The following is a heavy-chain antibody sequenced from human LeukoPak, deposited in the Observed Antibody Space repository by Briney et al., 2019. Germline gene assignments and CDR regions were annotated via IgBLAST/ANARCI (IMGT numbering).Heavy chain of an antibody. J-gene: IGHJ4*02. CDR2: INSDGSST. CDR1: GFTFSSYW. V-gene: IGHV3-74*01. Sequence: GGSLRLSCAASGFTFSSYWMHWVRQAPGKGLVWVSRINSDGSSTSYADSVKGRFTISRDNAKNTLYLQMNSLRAEDTAVYYCARGSPSWEDFDYRGQGTLVTVSS. CDR3: ARGSPSWEDFDY. D-gene: IGHD2-2*01.